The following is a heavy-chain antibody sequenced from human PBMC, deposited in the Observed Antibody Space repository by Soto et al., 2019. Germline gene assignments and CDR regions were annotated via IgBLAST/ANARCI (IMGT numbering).Heavy chain of an antibody. CDR1: GFTFANYA. Sequence: GSLRLSCTASGFTFANYAMHWVRQAPGKGLEWVSRVSAGGDNTDYADAVKGRFTISRDNSKNTLFLQMTSLRAEDTAVYYCAKDGQQLAFDYWGQGTLVTVSS. D-gene: IGHD6-13*01. V-gene: IGHV3-23*01. CDR2: VSAGGDNT. CDR3: AKDGQQLAFDY. J-gene: IGHJ4*02.